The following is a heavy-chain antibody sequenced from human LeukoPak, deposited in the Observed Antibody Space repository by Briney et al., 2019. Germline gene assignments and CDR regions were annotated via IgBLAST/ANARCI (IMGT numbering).Heavy chain of an antibody. J-gene: IGHJ6*03. D-gene: IGHD2-15*01. V-gene: IGHV1-18*01. Sequence: GASVKVSCKASGYTFTSYGISWVRQAPGQGLEWMGWIRAYNGNTNYAQRLQGRVTITRNTTISTAYIELSSLRSEDTAVYYCARGGGYCSGGSCYSILLYRYMDVWGKGTTITVSS. CDR1: GYTFTSYG. CDR2: IRAYNGNT. CDR3: ARGGGYCSGGSCYSILLYRYMDV.